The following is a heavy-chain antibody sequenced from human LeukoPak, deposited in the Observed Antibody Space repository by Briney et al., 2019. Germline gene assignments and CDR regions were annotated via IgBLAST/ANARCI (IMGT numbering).Heavy chain of an antibody. CDR2: ISGSGGST. V-gene: IGHV3-23*01. CDR1: GFIFSSYS. J-gene: IGHJ4*02. Sequence: GGSLRLSCAVSGFIFSSYSMNWVRQAPGKGLEWVSAISGSGGSTYYADSVKGRFTISRDNSKNTLYLQMNSLRAEDTAVYYCAKGPITMVRGVINSPTYYFDYWGQGTLVTVSS. D-gene: IGHD3-10*01. CDR3: AKGPITMVRGVINSPTYYFDY.